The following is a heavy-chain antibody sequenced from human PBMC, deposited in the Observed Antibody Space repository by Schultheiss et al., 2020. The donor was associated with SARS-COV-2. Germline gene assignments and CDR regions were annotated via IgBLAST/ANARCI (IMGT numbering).Heavy chain of an antibody. CDR3: GAVIVGAEINY. CDR1: GGSFTGHY. CDR2: IRHMGYT. Sequence: SETLSLTCAVSGGSFTGHYWTWIRQPPGKGLEWIGEIRHMGYTNYNPSLKSRVTLSVDTSKNQFSLKLSSVTAADTAVYYCGAVIVGAEINYWGQGTLVTVSS. D-gene: IGHD1-26*01. V-gene: IGHV4-34*01. J-gene: IGHJ4*02.